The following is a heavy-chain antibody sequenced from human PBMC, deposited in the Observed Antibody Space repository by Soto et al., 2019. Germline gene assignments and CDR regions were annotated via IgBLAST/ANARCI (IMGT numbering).Heavy chain of an antibody. Sequence: GGSLRLSCAASGFTVSSNYMSWVRQAPGKGLEWVSVIYSGGSTYYADSVKGRFTISRHNSKNTLYLQMNSLRAEDTAVYYCARVLGSERVDAFDIWGQGTMVTVSS. CDR3: ARVLGSERVDAFDI. D-gene: IGHD2-15*01. CDR1: GFTVSSNY. J-gene: IGHJ3*02. CDR2: IYSGGST. V-gene: IGHV3-53*04.